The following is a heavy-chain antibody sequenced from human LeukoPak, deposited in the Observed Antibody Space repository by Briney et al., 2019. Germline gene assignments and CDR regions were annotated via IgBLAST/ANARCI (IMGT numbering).Heavy chain of an antibody. CDR2: IMEDGSEK. V-gene: IGHV3-7*01. CDR1: GFTFSRYG. Sequence: GGSLRLSCAASGFTFSRYGMSWVRQAPGKGLEWVAIIMEDGSEKYYVDSVKGRFTISRDNAKNSLYLQMNSLRAEDTAVYYCARLGYCSSTSCARPNRAFDIWGQGTMVTVSS. D-gene: IGHD2-2*01. CDR3: ARLGYCSSTSCARPNRAFDI. J-gene: IGHJ3*02.